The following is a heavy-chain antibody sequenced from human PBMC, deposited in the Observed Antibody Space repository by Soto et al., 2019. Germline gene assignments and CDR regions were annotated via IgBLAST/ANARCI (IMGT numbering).Heavy chain of an antibody. CDR3: RGLYYYDSSGYYRGAFDI. J-gene: IGHJ3*02. V-gene: IGHV3-33*03. CDR1: GFSFSDYV. D-gene: IGHD3-22*01. Sequence: GGSLRLSCAASGFSFSDYVMHRVRQAPGKGLEWVAVMWYHGRDLFYADSVKGRFTISRDNAKNTLYLQMNSLRAEDTAVYYCRGLYYYDSSGYYRGAFDIWGHGTMVTISS. CDR2: MWYHGRDL.